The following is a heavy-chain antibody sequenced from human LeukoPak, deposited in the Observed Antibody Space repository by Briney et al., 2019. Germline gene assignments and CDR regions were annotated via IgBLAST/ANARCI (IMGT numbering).Heavy chain of an antibody. V-gene: IGHV4-4*02. D-gene: IGHD6-13*01. Sequence: SETLSLICAVSGGSISSSNWWSWVRQPPGKGLEWIGEIYHSGSTNYNPSLKSRVTISVDKSKNQFSLKLSSVTAADTAVYYCARVPYSSSWPGFDPWGQGTLVTVSS. CDR1: GGSISSSNW. CDR3: ARVPYSSSWPGFDP. CDR2: IYHSGST. J-gene: IGHJ5*02.